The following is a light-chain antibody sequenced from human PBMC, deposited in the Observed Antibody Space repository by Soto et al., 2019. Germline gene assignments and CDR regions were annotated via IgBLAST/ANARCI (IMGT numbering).Light chain of an antibody. CDR2: DAS. CDR3: QRRRSWPPTIT. J-gene: IGKJ5*01. V-gene: IGKV3-11*01. CDR1: QSVSTY. Sequence: IGLTKSPATLSLSPGERATLSCRASQSVSTYLAWYQQRPGQAPRLLIYDASYRATDIPPRFSGSGSGTDFTLTISSLEPEDFAVYYCQRRRSWPPTITFGQGTRLEI.